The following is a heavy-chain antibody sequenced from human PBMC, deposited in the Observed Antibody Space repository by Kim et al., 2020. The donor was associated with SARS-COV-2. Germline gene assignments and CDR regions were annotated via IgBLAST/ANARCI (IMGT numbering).Heavy chain of an antibody. V-gene: IGHV3-43*01. J-gene: IGHJ4*02. D-gene: IGHD4-17*01. CDR3: AKDMGGDHYYFDY. Sequence: YADSVKGRFTISRDNSKNSLYLQMNSLRTEDTALYYCAKDMGGDHYYFDYWGQGTLVTVSS.